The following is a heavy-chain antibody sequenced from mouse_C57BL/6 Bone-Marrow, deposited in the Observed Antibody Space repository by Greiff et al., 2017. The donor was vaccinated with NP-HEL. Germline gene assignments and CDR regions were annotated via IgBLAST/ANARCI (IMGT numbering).Heavy chain of an antibody. CDR1: GYTFTSYW. V-gene: IGHV1-59*01. CDR3: ASLRPFAY. J-gene: IGHJ3*01. CDR2: IDPSDSYT. Sequence: QVQLQQSGAELVRPGTSVKLSCKASGYTFTSYWMHWVKQRPGQGLEWIGVIDPSDSYTNYNQKFKGKATLTVDTSSSTAYMQLSSLTSEDAAVYYCASLRPFAYWGQGTLVTVSA.